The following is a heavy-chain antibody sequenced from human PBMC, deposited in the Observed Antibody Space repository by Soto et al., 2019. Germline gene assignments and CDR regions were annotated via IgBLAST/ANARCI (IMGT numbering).Heavy chain of an antibody. D-gene: IGHD2-2*01. J-gene: IGHJ3*02. CDR3: ARRGYCSSTSCPTDAFDI. CDR2: INHSGST. CDR1: GGSFSGYY. Sequence: QVQLQQWGAGLLKPSETLSLTCAVYGGSFSGYYWSWIRQPPGKGLEGIGEINHSGSTNYNPSLKSRVTISVDTSKNQFSLNLSSVTAADTAVYYCARRGYCSSTSCPTDAFDIWGQGTMVTVSS. V-gene: IGHV4-34*01.